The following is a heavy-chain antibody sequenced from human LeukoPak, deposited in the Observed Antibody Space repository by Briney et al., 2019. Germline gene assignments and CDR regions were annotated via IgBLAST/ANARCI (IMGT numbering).Heavy chain of an antibody. V-gene: IGHV5-51*01. D-gene: IGHD5-24*01. J-gene: IGHJ4*02. CDR2: IKSDDSGT. CDR1: GYSFTSHR. Sequence: GESLKISCKASGYSFTSHRLAWVRQMPGKGLEYMGIIKSDDSGTKYSPSFQCQVTISADKSISTAYLQWSSLKASDTAGYYCARHQGRDDYKDIFRQPDYWGQGTLVTVSS. CDR3: ARHQGRDDYKDIFRQPDY.